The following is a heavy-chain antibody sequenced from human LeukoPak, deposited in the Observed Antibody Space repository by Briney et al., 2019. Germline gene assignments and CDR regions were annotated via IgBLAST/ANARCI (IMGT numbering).Heavy chain of an antibody. CDR2: INPNTGGT. CDR1: GYTLTGSY. Sequence: ASVTVSCKASGYTLTGSYMHWVRQAPGQGLEWMGWINPNTGGTNYAQKFQGRVTMTWDTSISTAYMELSSLISDDTAVYYCASSVGYNKAGYYYYLDFWGKGTTVTVSS. J-gene: IGHJ6*03. V-gene: IGHV1-2*02. D-gene: IGHD5-24*01. CDR3: ASSVGYNKAGYYYYLDF.